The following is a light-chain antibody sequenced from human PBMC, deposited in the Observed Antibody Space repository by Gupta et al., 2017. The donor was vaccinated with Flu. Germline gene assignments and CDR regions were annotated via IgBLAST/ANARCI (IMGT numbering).Light chain of an antibody. J-gene: IGKJ2*04. CDR3: QQYNNWPHPRS. V-gene: IGKV3-15*01. CDR1: QSVCSN. CDR2: GGS. Sequence: IVMTHSPDTLSVSPCERATLSRRASQSVCSNLPCYQPQPGPAPRLVIFGGSTRATGGVARCSGRGGGTEVTIIISSRQSDDGAVYYCQQYNNWPHPRSFGQGTKLEIK.